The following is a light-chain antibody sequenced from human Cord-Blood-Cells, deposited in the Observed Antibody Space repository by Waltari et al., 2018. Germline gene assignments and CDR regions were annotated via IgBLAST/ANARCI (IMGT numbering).Light chain of an antibody. CDR2: AAS. V-gene: IGKV1-39*01. CDR1: QSISSY. CDR3: QQSYSTPRT. Sequence: DIQMTQSPSSLSASVGDRVTITCRASQSISSYLNWYQQKQGQAPKLLIYAASSLQSGVPSRFSGSGSGTDFTLTISSLQPEDFASYYCQQSYSTPRTFGQRTKLEIK. J-gene: IGKJ2*01.